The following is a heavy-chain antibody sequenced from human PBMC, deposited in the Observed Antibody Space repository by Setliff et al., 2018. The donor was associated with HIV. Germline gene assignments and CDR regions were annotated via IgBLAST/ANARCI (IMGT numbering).Heavy chain of an antibody. CDR2: ISSSSSTI. D-gene: IGHD4-17*01. V-gene: IGHV3-48*01. Sequence: GGSLRLSCAASGFTFSSYSMNWVRQAPGKGLEWVSYISSSSSTIYYADSVKGRFTISRDNAKNSLHLQMNGLRAEDTAVYYCARGPTTVTNYYYYYMDVWGKGTTVTVSS. CDR1: GFTFSSYS. J-gene: IGHJ6*03. CDR3: ARGPTTVTNYYYYYMDV.